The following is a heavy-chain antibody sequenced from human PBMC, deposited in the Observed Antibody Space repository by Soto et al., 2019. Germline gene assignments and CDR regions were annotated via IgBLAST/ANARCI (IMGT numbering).Heavy chain of an antibody. Sequence: ASVKVSCKASGYTFTSYAMHWVRQAPGQRLEWMGWINAGNGNTKYSQKFQGRVTITRDTSASTAYMELSSLRSEDTAVYYCASPQGTNYYGSGSHYYYYYGMDVWGQGTTVTVSS. CDR2: INAGNGNT. CDR1: GYTFTSYA. D-gene: IGHD3-10*01. CDR3: ASPQGTNYYGSGSHYYYYYGMDV. J-gene: IGHJ6*02. V-gene: IGHV1-3*01.